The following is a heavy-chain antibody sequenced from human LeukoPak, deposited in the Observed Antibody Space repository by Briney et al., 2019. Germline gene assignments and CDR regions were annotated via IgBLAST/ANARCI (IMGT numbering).Heavy chain of an antibody. V-gene: IGHV1-8*01. CDR3: ARDLHSGSYYGY. J-gene: IGHJ4*02. CDR1: GYTFTRYD. Sequence: GASVKVSFKASGYTFTRYDINWVRQATGQGLEWMGWMSPNSGSTGYAQKFQGRVTMTRNTAISTAYMELSGLRSEDTAVYYCARDLHSGSYYGYWGQGTLVTVSS. D-gene: IGHD1-26*01. CDR2: MSPNSGST.